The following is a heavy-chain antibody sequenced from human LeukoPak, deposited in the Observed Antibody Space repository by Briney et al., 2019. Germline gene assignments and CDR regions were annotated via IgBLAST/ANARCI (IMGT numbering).Heavy chain of an antibody. CDR1: GGSFSGYY. V-gene: IGHV4-34*01. Sequence: PSETLSLTCAVYGGSFSGYYWSWIRQPPGKGLEWIGEINHSVSTNYNPSLKSRVTISVDTSKSQFSLKLSSVTAADTGVYYCSGLAGGSWYSSYYYGMDVWGQGTTVTVSS. CDR3: SGLAGGSWYSSYYYGMDV. J-gene: IGHJ6*02. D-gene: IGHD6-13*01. CDR2: INHSVST.